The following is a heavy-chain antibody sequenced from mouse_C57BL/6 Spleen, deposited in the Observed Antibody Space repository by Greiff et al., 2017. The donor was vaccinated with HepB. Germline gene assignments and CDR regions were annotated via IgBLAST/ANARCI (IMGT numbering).Heavy chain of an antibody. CDR3: AREEYYFDY. V-gene: IGHV1-7*01. CDR2: INPSSGYT. J-gene: IGHJ2*01. Sequence: QVQLKESGAELAKPGASVKLSCKASGYTFTSYWMHWVKQRPGQGLEWIGYINPSSGYTKYNQKFKDKATLTADKFSSTAYMQLSSLTYEDSAVYYCAREEYYFDYWGQGTTLTVSS. CDR1: GYTFTSYW.